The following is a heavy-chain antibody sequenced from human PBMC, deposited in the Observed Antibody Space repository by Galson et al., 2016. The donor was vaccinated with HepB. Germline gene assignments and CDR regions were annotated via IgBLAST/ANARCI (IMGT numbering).Heavy chain of an antibody. Sequence: SLKLSCAASGFTFSSYGMHWVRQAPGKGLVWVSRINRDGSSTNYADSVKGRLTISRDNAKNTLYLQMNSLRVEDTAVYYCARGVFTSTLYTLGTWGQGTLVTVSS. J-gene: IGHJ5*02. CDR1: GFTFSSYG. CDR2: INRDGSST. V-gene: IGHV3-74*01. D-gene: IGHD2-2*01. CDR3: ARGVFTSTLYTLGT.